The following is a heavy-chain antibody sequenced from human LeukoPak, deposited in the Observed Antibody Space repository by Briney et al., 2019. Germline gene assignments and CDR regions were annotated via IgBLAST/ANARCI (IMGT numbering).Heavy chain of an antibody. Sequence: KPSETLSLTCAVYGGSFNGYYWSWIRQPPGKGLEWIGEINHSGSTNYNPSLKSRVTISVGTSKNQFSLKLSSVTAADTAVYYCARDTRRARYYDILTGPESGDAFDIWGQGTMVTVPS. D-gene: IGHD3-9*01. CDR1: GGSFNGYY. J-gene: IGHJ3*02. CDR3: ARDTRRARYYDILTGPESGDAFDI. CDR2: INHSGST. V-gene: IGHV4-34*01.